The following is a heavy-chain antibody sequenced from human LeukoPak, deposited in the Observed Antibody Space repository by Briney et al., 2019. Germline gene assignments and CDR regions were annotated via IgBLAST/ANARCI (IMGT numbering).Heavy chain of an antibody. D-gene: IGHD4-17*01. CDR2: ISSSGSTI. CDR3: ARGQTVTKSFTYYYYYGMDV. J-gene: IGHJ6*02. V-gene: IGHV3-48*01. Sequence: QSGGSLRLSCAASGFTFSSYSMTWVRQAPGKGLEWVSYISSSGSTIYYADSVKGRFTISRDSATNSLFLQMNSLRVEDTALYYCARGQTVTKSFTYYYYYGMDVWGQGTTVTVSS. CDR1: GFTFSSYS.